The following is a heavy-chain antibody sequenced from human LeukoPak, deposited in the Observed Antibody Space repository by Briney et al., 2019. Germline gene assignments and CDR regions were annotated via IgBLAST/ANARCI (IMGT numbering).Heavy chain of an antibody. D-gene: IGHD2-2*01. J-gene: IGHJ5*02. CDR1: GYSFTSYW. Sequence: GESLKISCKGSGYSFTSYWIGWVRQMPGKGLEWMGIIYPGDSDTRYSPSFQGQVTISADKSISTAYLQWSSLKASDTAMYYCARQGSSGYCSSTSCYGAWFDPWGQGTLVTVSS. CDR3: ARQGSSGYCSSTSCYGAWFDP. V-gene: IGHV5-51*01. CDR2: IYPGDSDT.